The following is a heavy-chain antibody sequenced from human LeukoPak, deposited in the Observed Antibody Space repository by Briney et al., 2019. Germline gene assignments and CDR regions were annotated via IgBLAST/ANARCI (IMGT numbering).Heavy chain of an antibody. V-gene: IGHV3-7*04. CDR1: GVTINIHW. D-gene: IGHD6-13*01. Sequence: GGSLRLSCVASGVTINIHWMSWVRQAPGKGLEWVANIKEDGGEKYYVDSVKGRFTVSRDNAKNSLYLQMNSLRAEDTAVYYCARPRSRVYDYWGQGTLVTVSS. CDR2: IKEDGGEK. J-gene: IGHJ4*02. CDR3: ARPRSRVYDY.